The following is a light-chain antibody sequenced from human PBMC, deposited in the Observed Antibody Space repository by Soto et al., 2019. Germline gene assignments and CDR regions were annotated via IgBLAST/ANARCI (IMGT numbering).Light chain of an antibody. Sequence: EIVLTQSPGTLSLSPGERATLSCRASQSVGSPYLAWYQQRPGQAPRLLIYGTSSRATGIPDRFSGSGSGTDFTLTISRLQPEDFAVYWCQQYGSSPWTFSQGTKVDTK. CDR2: GTS. J-gene: IGKJ1*01. CDR1: QSVGSPY. V-gene: IGKV3-20*01. CDR3: QQYGSSPWT.